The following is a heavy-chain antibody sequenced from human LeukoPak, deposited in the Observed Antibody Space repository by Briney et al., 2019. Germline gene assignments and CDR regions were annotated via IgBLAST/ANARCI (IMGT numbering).Heavy chain of an antibody. Sequence: ASVKVSFKASGYTFTSYHMHWVRQAPGQGVEWMGIINPSGGSTSYAQKFQGRVTVTRDTSTSTVYMELSSLRSEDTAVYYCARELSPSGNYDCWGQGTLVTVSS. CDR1: GYTFTSYH. CDR2: INPSGGST. D-gene: IGHD1-26*01. V-gene: IGHV1-46*01. J-gene: IGHJ4*02. CDR3: ARELSPSGNYDC.